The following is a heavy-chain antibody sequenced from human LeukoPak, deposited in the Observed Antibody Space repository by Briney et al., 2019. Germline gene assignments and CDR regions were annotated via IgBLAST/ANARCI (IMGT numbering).Heavy chain of an antibody. D-gene: IGHD3-10*01. Sequence: GGSLRLSCAASGFTVSSNYMSWVRQAPGKGLERVSVIYSGGDTYYADSVKGRFTISRGNSKNTLYLQMNSLRAEDTAVYYCATEDTFGFDYWGQGTLVTVSS. CDR1: GFTVSSNY. V-gene: IGHV3-53*01. J-gene: IGHJ4*02. CDR2: IYSGGDT. CDR3: ATEDTFGFDY.